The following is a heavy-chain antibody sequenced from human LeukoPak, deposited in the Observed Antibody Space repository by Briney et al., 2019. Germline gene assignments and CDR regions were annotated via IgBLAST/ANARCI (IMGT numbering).Heavy chain of an antibody. CDR2: ISFSVNTK. V-gene: IGHV3-48*01. CDR3: VRVGDTGTYFDY. Sequence: GGSLRLSCAASGFTFSDYSMNWVRQAPGKGLEWVSYISFSVNTKYYGDSVKGRFTISRDNSKNTLYLQMNGLRVEDTAVYYCVRVGDTGTYFDYWGQGTLVTVSS. D-gene: IGHD3-16*01. CDR1: GFTFSDYS. J-gene: IGHJ4*02.